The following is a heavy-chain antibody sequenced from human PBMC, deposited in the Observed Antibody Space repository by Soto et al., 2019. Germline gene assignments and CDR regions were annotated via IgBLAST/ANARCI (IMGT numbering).Heavy chain of an antibody. CDR2: TYYRSKWYN. D-gene: IGHD6-19*01. V-gene: IGHV6-1*01. CDR1: GDSVSSNSAA. Sequence: SQTLSLTCAISGDSVSSNSAAWNWIRQSPSRGLEWLGRTYYRSKWYNDYAVSVKSRITINPDTSKNQFSLQLNSVTPEDTAVYYCARDSVPVYAVAGPDFDYWGQGTLVTVS. CDR3: ARDSVPVYAVAGPDFDY. J-gene: IGHJ4*02.